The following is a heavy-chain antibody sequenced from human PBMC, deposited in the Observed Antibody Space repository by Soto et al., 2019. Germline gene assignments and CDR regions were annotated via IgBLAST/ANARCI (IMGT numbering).Heavy chain of an antibody. CDR1: GFTFSSYA. D-gene: IGHD3-22*01. Sequence: EVQLLESGGGLVQPGGSLRLSCAASGFTFSSYAMSWVRQAPGKGLEWVSAISGSGGSTYYADSVKGRFTISRDNSKDTLYLQMSSLRAEETAVYYCAEGAFYYDRSVYYGDWGQGTLVTVSS. CDR2: ISGSGGST. CDR3: AEGAFYYDRSVYYGD. J-gene: IGHJ4*02. V-gene: IGHV3-23*01.